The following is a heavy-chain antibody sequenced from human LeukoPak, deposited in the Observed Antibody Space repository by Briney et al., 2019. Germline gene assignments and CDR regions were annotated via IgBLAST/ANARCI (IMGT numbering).Heavy chain of an antibody. CDR3: AKEQTPTTVVTG. Sequence: SETLSLTRTVSGGSISSYYWSWIRQPPGKGLEWIGYIYYSGSTNYNPSLKSRVTISVDTSKNQFSLKLSSVTAADTAVYYCAKEQTPTTVVTGWGQGTLVTVSS. J-gene: IGHJ4*02. CDR1: GGSISSYY. D-gene: IGHD4-23*01. V-gene: IGHV4-59*12. CDR2: IYYSGST.